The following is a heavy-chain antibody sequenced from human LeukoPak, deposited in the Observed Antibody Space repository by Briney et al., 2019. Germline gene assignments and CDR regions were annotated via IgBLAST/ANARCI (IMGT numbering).Heavy chain of an antibody. V-gene: IGHV1-18*01. D-gene: IGHD1-26*01. Sequence: GASVKVSCEASGYTFSSFGFMWVRQAPGQGLDWMGWISVYNGDTRYAQKFQGRVTMTTDTSTSTAYMELRSLTSDDTAVYYCARDGGDLLRVDYWGQGTQVTVSS. CDR2: ISVYNGDT. CDR1: GYTFSSFG. CDR3: ARDGGDLLRVDY. J-gene: IGHJ4*02.